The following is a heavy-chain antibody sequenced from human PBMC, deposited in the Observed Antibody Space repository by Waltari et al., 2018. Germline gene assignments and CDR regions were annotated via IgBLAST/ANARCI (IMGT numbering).Heavy chain of an antibody. CDR3: GREGGTSGYSGYLDT. Sequence: QVQLVESGGGVVQPGRSLRLSCAAPAFTYRTSIIHWVRQAPCKGLGWGAGMLYDGFSKSNADSVKGRFSIGRDDSQNTVYLQANSLTTEDTAVYYCGREGGTSGYSGYLDTWGQGTLVTVSS. CDR2: MLYDGFSK. CDR1: AFTYRTSI. V-gene: IGHV3-30*16. J-gene: IGHJ4*02. D-gene: IGHD2-15*01.